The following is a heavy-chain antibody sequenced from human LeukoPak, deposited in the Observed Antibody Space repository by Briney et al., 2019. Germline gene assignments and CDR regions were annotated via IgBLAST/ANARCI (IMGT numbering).Heavy chain of an antibody. D-gene: IGHD4-17*01. CDR2: MNPNSGNT. V-gene: IGHV1-8*01. J-gene: IGHJ6*03. Sequence: ASVKVSCKASGYTFTSYDINWVRQATGQGLEWMGWMNPNSGNTGYAQKFQGRVTMTRNTSISTAYMELSSLRSEDTAVYYCARAVTKRNYYYYMDVWGKGTTVTVSS. CDR3: ARAVTKRNYYYYMDV. CDR1: GYTFTSYD.